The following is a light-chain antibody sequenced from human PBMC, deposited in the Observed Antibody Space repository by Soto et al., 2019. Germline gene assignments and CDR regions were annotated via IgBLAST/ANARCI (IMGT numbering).Light chain of an antibody. CDR1: PSASSN. V-gene: IGKV3-11*01. CDR2: DAS. Sequence: SVLTLFSGTLSLSPRERATLSCRASPSASSNLAWYQQKTGQAPRLLIYDASNRATGIPARFSGSGSGTDFTLTISSLEPEDFAVYYCQQRSNWPPITFGQGTRLEIK. J-gene: IGKJ5*01. CDR3: QQRSNWPPIT.